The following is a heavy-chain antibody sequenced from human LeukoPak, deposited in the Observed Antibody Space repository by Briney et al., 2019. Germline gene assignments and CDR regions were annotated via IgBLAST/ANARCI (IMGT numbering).Heavy chain of an antibody. J-gene: IGHJ4*02. Sequence: PSETLSLTCTVSGGSVSSGSYYWSWIRQPPGKGLEWIGYIYYSGSTNYNPSLKSRVTISVDTSKNQFSLKLSSVTAADTAVYYCASYYYGSGIVRGQGTLVTVSS. CDR1: GGSVSSGSYY. CDR2: IYYSGST. V-gene: IGHV4-61*01. CDR3: ASYYYGSGIV. D-gene: IGHD3-10*01.